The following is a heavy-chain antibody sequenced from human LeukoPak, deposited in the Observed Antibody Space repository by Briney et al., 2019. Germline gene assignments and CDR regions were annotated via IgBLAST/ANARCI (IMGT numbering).Heavy chain of an antibody. CDR2: INHSGST. D-gene: IGHD6-13*01. CDR1: GVSISSGGHY. J-gene: IGHJ4*02. CDR3: ARKPISSSWSLNFDY. Sequence: KPSQTLSLTCTGSGVSISSGGHYWSWLRQPPGKGLEWIGEINHSGSTNYNPSLKSRVTISVDTSKNQFSLKLSSVTAADTAVYYCARKPISSSWSLNFDYWGQGTLVTVSS. V-gene: IGHV4-30-2*01.